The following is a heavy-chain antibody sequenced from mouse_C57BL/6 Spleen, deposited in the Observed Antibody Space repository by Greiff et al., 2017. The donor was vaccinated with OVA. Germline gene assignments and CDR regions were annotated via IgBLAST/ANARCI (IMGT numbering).Heavy chain of an antibody. Sequence: VQLQQSVAELVRPGASVKLSCTASGFNIKNPYMHWVKQRPEQGLEWIGRIDPANGNTKYAPKFQGKATITADTSSNTAYLQLSSLTSEDTAIYYCGGLNSLYYFDYWGQGTTLTVSS. J-gene: IGHJ2*01. D-gene: IGHD1-1*02. CDR3: GGLNSLYYFDY. CDR2: IDPANGNT. V-gene: IGHV14-3*01. CDR1: GFNIKNPY.